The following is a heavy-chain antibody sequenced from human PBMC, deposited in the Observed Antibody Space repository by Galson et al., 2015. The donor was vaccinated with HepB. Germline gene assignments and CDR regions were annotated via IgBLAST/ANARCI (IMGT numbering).Heavy chain of an antibody. J-gene: IGHJ4*02. CDR2: ISAYNGNT. V-gene: IGHV1-18*04. Sequence: SVKVSCKASGYTFTSYGISWVRQAPGQGLEWMGWISAYNGNTNYAQKLQDRVTMTTDTSTSTAYMELRSLRSDDTAVYYCARDEIYYDSSGYDYWGQGTLVTVSS. D-gene: IGHD3-22*01. CDR3: ARDEIYYDSSGYDY. CDR1: GYTFTSYG.